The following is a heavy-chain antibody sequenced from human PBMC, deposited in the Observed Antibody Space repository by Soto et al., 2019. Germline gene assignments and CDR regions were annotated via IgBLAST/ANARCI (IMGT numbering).Heavy chain of an antibody. D-gene: IGHD3-22*01. Sequence: QVQLVESGGGVVQPGRSLRLSCAVSGFTFKNYGMHWVRQAPGKGLEWVAVIVYDGSYKYYADSVQGRFTISRDNSKNTLYMQMNSLRAEDTAVYYCAKDAYYYDSGGDFEGGYFDYLGQGSLVTVSS. V-gene: IGHV3-30*18. CDR1: GFTFKNYG. CDR2: IVYDGSYK. CDR3: AKDAYYYDSGGDFEGGYFDY. J-gene: IGHJ4*02.